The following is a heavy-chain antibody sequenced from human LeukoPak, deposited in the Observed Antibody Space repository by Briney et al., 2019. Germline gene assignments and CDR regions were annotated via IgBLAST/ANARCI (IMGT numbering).Heavy chain of an antibody. CDR2: IYYSGST. CDR3: ARVVVVTEPRYGMDV. Sequence: SETLSLTCTVSGGSISSYYWSWIRQPPGKGLELIGYIYYSGSTNYNPSLKSRVTISVDTSKNQFSLKLSSVTAADTAVYYCARVVVVTEPRYGMDVWGQGTTVTVSS. V-gene: IGHV4-59*01. CDR1: GGSISSYY. J-gene: IGHJ6*02. D-gene: IGHD2-21*02.